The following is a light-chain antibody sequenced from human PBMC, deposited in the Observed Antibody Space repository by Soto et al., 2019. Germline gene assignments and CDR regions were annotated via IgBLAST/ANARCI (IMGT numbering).Light chain of an antibody. CDR1: QNIERY. Sequence: DIQMTQSPSSRSASIVERVTINFRASQNIERYLNWYQHKEGKAPQLLMFAASNLESGVPSRFSGSGSGTDFTLTITSLQPEDFATYYCQQTYKTVHSFGQGTKVDIK. J-gene: IGKJ2*01. CDR3: QQTYKTVHS. V-gene: IGKV1-39*01. CDR2: AAS.